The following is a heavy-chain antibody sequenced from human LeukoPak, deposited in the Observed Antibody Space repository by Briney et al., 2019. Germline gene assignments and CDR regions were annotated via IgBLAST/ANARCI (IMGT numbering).Heavy chain of an antibody. Sequence: ASVKVSGKASGYTFSNYYMHWVRQAPGQGLEWMGLINPSGGSTSYAQKFQGRVTMTRDTSTTTFYMDLSSLRSEDTAVYYCARGSSGSYYNYFDYWGQGTLVTVSS. CDR3: ARGSSGSYYNYFDY. V-gene: IGHV1-46*01. D-gene: IGHD1-26*01. J-gene: IGHJ4*02. CDR1: GYTFSNYY. CDR2: INPSGGST.